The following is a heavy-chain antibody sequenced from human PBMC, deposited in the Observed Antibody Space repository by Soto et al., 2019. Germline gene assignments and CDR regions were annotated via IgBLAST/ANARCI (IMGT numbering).Heavy chain of an antibody. Sequence: PSETLSLTCTFSGGSISSYYWTWIRQPPGKGLEWIGYIYYSGSTNYNPSLKNRVTISVDTSKNQFSLKLSSVTAADTAVYYCAGEEPWWFHPWGQGTLVAVSS. J-gene: IGHJ5*02. CDR2: IYYSGST. CDR3: AGEEPWWFHP. CDR1: GGSISSYY. V-gene: IGHV4-59*01. D-gene: IGHD1-26*01.